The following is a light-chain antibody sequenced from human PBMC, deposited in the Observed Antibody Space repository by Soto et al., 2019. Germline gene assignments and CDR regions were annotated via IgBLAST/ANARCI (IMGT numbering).Light chain of an antibody. V-gene: IGLV2-8*01. CDR1: SSDVGRYNY. Sequence: QSALTQPPSASGSLGQSVTIPCTGTSSDVGRYNYVSWYQQHPGKVPKLLIYEVSNRPSGVPDRFSGSKSGNTASRTVSGLQPEDEADYYCNSYAGGDWVFGVGTKVTV. CDR2: EVS. J-gene: IGLJ3*02. CDR3: NSYAGGDWV.